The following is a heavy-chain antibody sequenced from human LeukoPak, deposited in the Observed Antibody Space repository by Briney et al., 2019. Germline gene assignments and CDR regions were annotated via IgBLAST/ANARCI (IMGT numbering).Heavy chain of an antibody. Sequence: PGGSLRLSCAPSGFTFSSYAIICVRQSPGPGRKWVSGIGVSVTSTYYADSVKGRCTISRDNSKNTLYLQMNSLRAADTAVYYCAKDRSCTNDVCHGDFDSWGQGTLVTVSS. D-gene: IGHD2-8*01. V-gene: IGHV3-23*01. CDR3: AKDRSCTNDVCHGDFDS. CDR2: IGVSVTST. CDR1: GFTFSSYA. J-gene: IGHJ4*02.